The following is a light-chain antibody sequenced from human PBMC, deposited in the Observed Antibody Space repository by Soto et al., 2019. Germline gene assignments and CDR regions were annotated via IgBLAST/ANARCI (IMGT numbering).Light chain of an antibody. CDR1: QGISSY. J-gene: IGKJ4*01. Sequence: DIQLTQSPSFLSASVGDRVTITCRASQGISSYLAWYQQKPGKAPKLLIYAASTLQSGVPSRFSGSGSGTEFTLTISSLQPEDIATYYCQQYDNLPPLTFGGGTKVDIK. V-gene: IGKV1-9*01. CDR3: QQYDNLPPLT. CDR2: AAS.